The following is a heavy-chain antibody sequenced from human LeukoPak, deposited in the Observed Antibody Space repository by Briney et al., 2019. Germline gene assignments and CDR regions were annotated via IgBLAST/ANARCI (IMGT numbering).Heavy chain of an antibody. V-gene: IGHV3-7*01. CDR3: AREGPGYCSSTSCYGAFDI. J-gene: IGHJ3*02. D-gene: IGHD2-2*01. Sequence: PGGSLRLSCAASGFTFSSYWMSWVRQAPGKGLDWVANIKQDGSEKYYVDSVKGRFTISRDNAKNSLYLQMNSLRAEDTAVYYCAREGPGYCSSTSCYGAFDIWGQGTMVTVSS. CDR1: GFTFSSYW. CDR2: IKQDGSEK.